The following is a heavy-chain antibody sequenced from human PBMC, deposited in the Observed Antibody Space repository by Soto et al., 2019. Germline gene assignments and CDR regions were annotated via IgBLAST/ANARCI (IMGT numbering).Heavy chain of an antibody. CDR1: GYTFTSYG. V-gene: IGHV1-18*01. Sequence: ASVKVSWKASGYTFTSYGISWVRQAPGQGLEWMGWISAYNGNTNYAQKLQGRVTMTTDTSTSTAYMELRSLRSDDTAVYYCARVITSIAARPLPYYYYGMAVWGQGTTVTVSS. J-gene: IGHJ6*02. D-gene: IGHD6-6*01. CDR3: ARVITSIAARPLPYYYYGMAV. CDR2: ISAYNGNT.